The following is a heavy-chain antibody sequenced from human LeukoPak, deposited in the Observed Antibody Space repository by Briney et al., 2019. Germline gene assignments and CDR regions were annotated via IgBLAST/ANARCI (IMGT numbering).Heavy chain of an antibody. D-gene: IGHD3-22*01. J-gene: IGHJ3*02. Sequence: GGSLRLSCEASGFTFSSHYISWIRQAPGKGLEWVANIKHDGSDKYYLDSVKGRFTISRDNAKNSLYLQMNSLRAEDTAVYYCARDSSRDYYDSSGYPPEAFDIWGQGTMVTVSS. V-gene: IGHV3-7*01. CDR1: GFTFSSHY. CDR3: ARDSSRDYYDSSGYPPEAFDI. CDR2: IKHDGSDK.